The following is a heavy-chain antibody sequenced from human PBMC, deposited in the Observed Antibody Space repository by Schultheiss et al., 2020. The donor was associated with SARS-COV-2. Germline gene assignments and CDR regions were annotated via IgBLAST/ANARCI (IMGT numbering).Heavy chain of an antibody. D-gene: IGHD4/OR15-4a*01. CDR3: ARDGALGRFDS. CDR2: INRNDAGT. CDR1: GYTFTSYG. J-gene: IGHJ5*01. V-gene: IGHV1-2*02. Sequence: ASVKVSCKASGYTFTSYGISWVRQAPGQGLEWMGWINRNDAGTNYAQKFQGRVTMTRDTSISTAYMELSRLRSDDTAVYYCARDGALGRFDSWGQGTLVTVSS.